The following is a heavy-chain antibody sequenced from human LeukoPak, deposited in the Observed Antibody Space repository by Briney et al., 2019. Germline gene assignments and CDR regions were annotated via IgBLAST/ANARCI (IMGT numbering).Heavy chain of an antibody. CDR3: ARDLRKYYYDSSGYLP. D-gene: IGHD3-22*01. CDR2: INPNSGGT. J-gene: IGHJ5*02. V-gene: IGHV1-2*06. CDR1: GYTFTGYY. Sequence: ASVKVSCKASGYTFTGYYMHWVRQAPGQGLEWMGRINPNSGGTNYAQKFQGRVTITRDTSISTAYMELSRLRSDDTAVYYCARDLRKYYYDSSGYLPWGQGTLVTVSS.